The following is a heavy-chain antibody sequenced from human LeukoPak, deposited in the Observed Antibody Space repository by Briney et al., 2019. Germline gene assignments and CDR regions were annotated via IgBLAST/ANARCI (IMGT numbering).Heavy chain of an antibody. CDR1: GFAFSDYW. CDR2: IKQDGSEK. D-gene: IGHD1-1*01. CDR3: ARGGRYGTTVSFIFDY. V-gene: IGHV3-7*01. J-gene: IGHJ4*02. Sequence: GGSLRLSCAVSGFAFSDYWMSWVRQAPGKGLEWVANIKQDGSEKYYVDSVKGRFTISRDNAKNSLYLQMNSLRAEDTAVYYCARGGRYGTTVSFIFDYWGQGTLVTVSS.